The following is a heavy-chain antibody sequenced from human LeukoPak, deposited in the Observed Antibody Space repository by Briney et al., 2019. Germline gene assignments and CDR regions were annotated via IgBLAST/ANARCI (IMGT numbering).Heavy chain of an antibody. J-gene: IGHJ6*02. V-gene: IGHV4-4*07. D-gene: IGHD6-13*01. Sequence: SETLSLTCTVSGGSISSYYWSWIRQPAGKGLEWIGRIYTSGSTNYNPPLKSRVTMSVDTSKNQFSLKLSSVTAADTAVYYCARDFGGSSWYQPYYYYYGMDVWGQGTTVTVSS. CDR2: IYTSGST. CDR3: ARDFGGSSWYQPYYYYYGMDV. CDR1: GGSISSYY.